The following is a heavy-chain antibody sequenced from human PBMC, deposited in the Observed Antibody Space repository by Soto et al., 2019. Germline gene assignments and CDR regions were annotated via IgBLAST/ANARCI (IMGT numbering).Heavy chain of an antibody. Sequence: EVQLVESGGGLVQPGGSLRLSCAASGFTLSSYNMNWVRQAPVKGLEWVSYISGSSDTIYYADSVKGRFTISRDDANNSLYLQMDSLRDEDTAVYYCARDHGGSTWFVGIYYYFGVDVWGQGTTVTVSS. J-gene: IGHJ6*02. CDR1: GFTLSSYN. D-gene: IGHD6-13*01. CDR2: ISGSSDTI. V-gene: IGHV3-48*02. CDR3: ARDHGGSTWFVGIYYYFGVDV.